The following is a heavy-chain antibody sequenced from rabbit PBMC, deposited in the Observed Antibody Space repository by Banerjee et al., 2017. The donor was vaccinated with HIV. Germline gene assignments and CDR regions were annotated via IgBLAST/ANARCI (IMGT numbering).Heavy chain of an antibody. V-gene: IGHV1S45*01. J-gene: IGHJ6*01. CDR2: IDTGSGST. CDR1: GFSFSSSYY. Sequence: QEQLVESGGGLVQPEGSLTLTCTASGFSFSSSYYMCWVRQAPGKGLEWIGCIDTGSGSTYYASWAKGRFTISKTSSTTVTLQMTSLTAADTATLFCARSGAAGNGGTALWGPGTLVTVS. D-gene: IGHD4-2*01. CDR3: ARSGAAGNGGTAL.